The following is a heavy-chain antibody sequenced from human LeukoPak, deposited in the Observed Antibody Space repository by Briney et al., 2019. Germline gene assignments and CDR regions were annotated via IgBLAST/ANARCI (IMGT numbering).Heavy chain of an antibody. Sequence: PETLSLTCAGYGGSFSGYYWSWIRQPPGKGLEWVGEINHSGSTNYNPSLKSRVTITVNKSKNQFSLNLSSVTAADTAVYYCARRGDYGDYWFDPWGQGTLVTVSS. V-gene: IGHV4-34*01. CDR2: INHSGST. CDR1: GGSFSGYY. J-gene: IGHJ5*02. CDR3: ARRGDYGDYWFDP. D-gene: IGHD4-17*01.